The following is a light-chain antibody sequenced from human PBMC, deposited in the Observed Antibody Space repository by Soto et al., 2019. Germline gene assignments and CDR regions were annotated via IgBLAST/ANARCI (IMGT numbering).Light chain of an antibody. V-gene: IGKV3-20*01. CDR3: QQYGSSGT. CDR1: QSVSNNY. J-gene: IGKJ1*01. CDR2: GAS. Sequence: ETGLTQSPGTLSLSPGERATPSCRASQSVSNNYLAWYQQKPGQAPRLLIYGASNRATGIPDRFSGSGSGTDFTLTISRLEPEDFAVYYCQQYGSSGTFGQGTKVDIK.